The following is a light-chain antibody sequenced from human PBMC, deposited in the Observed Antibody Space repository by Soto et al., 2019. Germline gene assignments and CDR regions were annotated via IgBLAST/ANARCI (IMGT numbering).Light chain of an antibody. Sequence: QSALTQPRSVSGSPGQSVTISCTGTSSDVGNYNFVSWYQQHPGKAPKHMIYDVSKRPSGVPDRSSGSKSDNTASLTISGLQAEDEADYYGCSHAGRFIFVVFGGGTKVTVL. CDR2: DVS. CDR3: CSHAGRFIFVV. V-gene: IGLV2-11*01. J-gene: IGLJ2*01. CDR1: SSDVGNYNF.